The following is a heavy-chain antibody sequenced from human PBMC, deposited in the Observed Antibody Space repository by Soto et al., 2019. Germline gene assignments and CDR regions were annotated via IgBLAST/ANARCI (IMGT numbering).Heavy chain of an antibody. D-gene: IGHD6-19*01. J-gene: IGHJ4*02. V-gene: IGHV3-30*18. CDR3: AKGGRQRLVTYDFNY. Sequence: GKGLEWVAVVSHDGRNTHYADSVKGRFTISRDSSKNTVSLEMTSLRAEDTAVYYCAKGGRQRLVTYDFNYWAQGALVSVPS. CDR2: VSHDGRNT.